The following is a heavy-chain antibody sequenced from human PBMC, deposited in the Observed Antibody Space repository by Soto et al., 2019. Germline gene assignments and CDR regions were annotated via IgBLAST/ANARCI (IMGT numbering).Heavy chain of an antibody. V-gene: IGHV1-18*01. Sequence: QVQLVQSGAEVKKPGASVKVSCKASGYTFTSYGISWVRQAPGQGLEWMGWISAYNGNTNYAQKLQGRVTMTTDTSMRTGYMGRRSLRSDDTAVYYGARVWGLDYYSSGYYPLAYWGRGTLVTVSS. CDR2: ISAYNGNT. CDR3: ARVWGLDYYSSGYYPLAY. CDR1: GYTFTSYG. D-gene: IGHD3-22*01. J-gene: IGHJ4*02.